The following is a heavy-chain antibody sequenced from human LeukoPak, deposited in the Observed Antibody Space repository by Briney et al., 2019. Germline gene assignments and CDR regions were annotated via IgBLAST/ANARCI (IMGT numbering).Heavy chain of an antibody. J-gene: IGHJ3*02. CDR2: MNLNSGNT. D-gene: IGHD2-2*01. CDR1: RYTFTSYE. CDR3: SRVCSSTSCHDAFDI. Sequence: GSLGRVSCKASRYTFTSYEINGVRQATGHGLEWMEWMNLNSGNTGYAQKFQGKVTMTRNTSISTAYIELSSLRSEDTAVYFCSRVCSSTSCHDAFDIWGQGTMVTVSS. V-gene: IGHV1-8*01.